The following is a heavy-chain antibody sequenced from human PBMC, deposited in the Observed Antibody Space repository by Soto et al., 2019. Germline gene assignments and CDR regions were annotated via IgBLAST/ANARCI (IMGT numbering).Heavy chain of an antibody. CDR1: GFTFSSFW. V-gene: IGHV3-7*01. CDR2: IKQEGREK. Sequence: PGGSLRLSCAASGFTFSSFWMSWVRQAPGKGLEWVASIKQEGREKWYGDSVKGRVTISRDNAQNSLYLQMNSLRAEDTAVYYCARDDVPLWFGELFPLGYYYYGMDVWGQGTTVTVSS. D-gene: IGHD3-10*01. CDR3: ARDDVPLWFGELFPLGYYYYGMDV. J-gene: IGHJ6*02.